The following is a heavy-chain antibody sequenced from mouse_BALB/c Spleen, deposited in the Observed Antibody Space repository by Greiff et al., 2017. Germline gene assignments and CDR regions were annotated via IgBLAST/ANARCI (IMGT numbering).Heavy chain of an antibody. D-gene: IGHD1-1*01. CDR2: INSNGGST. CDR3: ARDRGNLFGLY. J-gene: IGHJ2*01. V-gene: IGHV5-6-3*01. CDR1: GFTFSSYG. Sequence: EVQLVESGGGLVQPGGSLKLSCAASGFTFSSYGMSWVRQTPDKRLELVATINSNGGSTYYPDSVKGRFTISRDNAKNTLYLQMSSLKSEDTAMYYCARDRGNLFGLYWGQGTTLTVSS.